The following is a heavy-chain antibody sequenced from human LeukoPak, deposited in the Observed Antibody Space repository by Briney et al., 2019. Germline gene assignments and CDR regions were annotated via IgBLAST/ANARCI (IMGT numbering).Heavy chain of an antibody. V-gene: IGHV3-66*01. D-gene: IGHD3-10*01. CDR2: TYSGGST. CDR1: GFTVSSNY. CDR3: AKDYFGPYYYMDV. Sequence: GGSQRLSCAASGFTVSSNYMSWVRQAPGKGLEWVSFTYSGGSTYFADSVKGRFTISRDNSKNTLCLQMNSLRAEDTAVYYCAKDYFGPYYYMDVWGKGTTVTVSS. J-gene: IGHJ6*03.